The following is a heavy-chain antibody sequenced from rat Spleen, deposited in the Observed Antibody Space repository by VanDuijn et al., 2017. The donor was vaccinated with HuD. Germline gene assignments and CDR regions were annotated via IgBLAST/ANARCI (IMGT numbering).Heavy chain of an antibody. CDR2: ISSGGGGT. Sequence: EVQLVESGGGLVQPGRSLKLSCAASRFTFSSFPMAWVRQAPKKGLEWVASISSGGGGTYYSDSVKGRFTISRDNAKSTQYLQMDSLRFEDTASYYCARHHYDGYYHGPVLGVMDAWCQGASVTVSS. D-gene: IGHD1-12*03. CDR1: RFTFSSFP. J-gene: IGHJ4*01. CDR3: ARHHYDGYYHGPVLGVMDA. V-gene: IGHV5S13*01.